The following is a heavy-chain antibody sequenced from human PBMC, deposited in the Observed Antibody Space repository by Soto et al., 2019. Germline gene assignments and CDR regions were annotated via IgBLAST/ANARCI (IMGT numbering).Heavy chain of an antibody. Sequence: GESLKISCKGSGYSFTSYWIGWVRQMPGKGLEWMGIIYPGDSDTRYSPSFQGQVTISADKSISTAYLQWSSLKASDTAMYYCARQGSSGWRPASYYYYGMDVWGQGTTVTVSS. J-gene: IGHJ6*02. V-gene: IGHV5-51*01. D-gene: IGHD6-19*01. CDR3: ARQGSSGWRPASYYYYGMDV. CDR2: IYPGDSDT. CDR1: GYSFTSYW.